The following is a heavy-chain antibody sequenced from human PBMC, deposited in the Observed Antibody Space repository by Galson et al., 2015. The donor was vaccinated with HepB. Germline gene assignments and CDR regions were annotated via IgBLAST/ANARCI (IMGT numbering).Heavy chain of an antibody. CDR1: GFTFSNAW. D-gene: IGHD6-19*01. V-gene: IGHV3-15*01. CDR2: IKSKTDGGTT. CDR3: TTYFGLLGLSQPNKGYSSGWSQDY. Sequence: SLRLSCAASGFTFSNAWMSWVRQAPGKGLEWVGRIKSKTDGGTTDYAAPVKGRFTISRDDSKNTLYLQMNSLKTEDTAVYYCTTYFGLLGLSQPNKGYSSGWSQDYWGQGTLVTVSS. J-gene: IGHJ4*02.